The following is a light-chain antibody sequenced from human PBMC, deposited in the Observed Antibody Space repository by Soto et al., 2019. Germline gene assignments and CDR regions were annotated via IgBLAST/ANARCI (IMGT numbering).Light chain of an antibody. V-gene: IGKV1-5*01. J-gene: IGKJ1*01. Sequence: DIQMTQSPSTLSASVGDRVTITCRASQSLGIWLAWHQQKPGKAPKLLIYDASTLKSGVPSRLSGSGSGTKFTLTISSLQPDDFATYYCQEYNSYSGTFGQGTKVDIK. CDR2: DAS. CDR1: QSLGIW. CDR3: QEYNSYSGT.